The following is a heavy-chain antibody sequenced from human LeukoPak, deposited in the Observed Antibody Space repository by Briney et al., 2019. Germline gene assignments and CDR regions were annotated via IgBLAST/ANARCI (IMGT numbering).Heavy chain of an antibody. D-gene: IGHD3-10*01. V-gene: IGHV1-46*01. CDR1: GYTFTSYY. CDR2: INPSGGST. J-gene: IGHJ6*03. CDR3: ARGSMVRGVIRFLGYYYYYMDV. Sequence: GASVKVSCKASGYTFTSYYMHWVRQAPGQGLEWMGIINPSGGSTNYAQKFQGRVTMTRDTSTNTVYMELSSLRSEDTAVYYCARGSMVRGVIRFLGYYYYYMDVWGKGTTVAISS.